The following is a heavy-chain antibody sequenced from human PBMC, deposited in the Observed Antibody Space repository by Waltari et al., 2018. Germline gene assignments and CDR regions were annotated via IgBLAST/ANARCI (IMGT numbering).Heavy chain of an antibody. CDR3: ARVGQYCTGISCFDY. Sequence: QVQLVQSGAEVKEPGASVKVSCKTSGYTFTDYDVSWARRAPGQGLGWLGWISAYNGNTAYPQKLLGRVTMTTDTSTNTAYMELRSLKSDDTAVYYCARVGQYCTGISCFDYWGQGTLVTVSS. CDR1: GYTFTDYD. D-gene: IGHD2-8*02. V-gene: IGHV1-18*04. CDR2: ISAYNGNT. J-gene: IGHJ4*02.